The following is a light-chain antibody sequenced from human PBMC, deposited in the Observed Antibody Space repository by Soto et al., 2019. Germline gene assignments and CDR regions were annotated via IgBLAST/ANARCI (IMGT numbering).Light chain of an antibody. J-gene: IGKJ1*01. Sequence: EIVLTQSPGTLSLSPGERATLSCRASQSVSGTYLAWYQQKPGQAPRLLIYGASSRATGIPDRFSGSGSGTDFTLTISRLEPEDFAVYYCQQYGTSRWTFGQGTKVE. V-gene: IGKV3-20*01. CDR1: QSVSGTY. CDR2: GAS. CDR3: QQYGTSRWT.